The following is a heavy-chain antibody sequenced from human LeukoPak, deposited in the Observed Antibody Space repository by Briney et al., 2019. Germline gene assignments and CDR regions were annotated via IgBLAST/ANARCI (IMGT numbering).Heavy chain of an antibody. CDR1: GFIFSSYS. CDR2: ITGSGGNT. J-gene: IGHJ6*02. CDR3: AKAASSSWPSYYYGMDV. Sequence: GGSLRLSCAASGFIFSSYSMSWVRQAPGMGLEWVSVITGSGGNTYYADSVRGRFTISKDNSKNTVYLQMSSLRVDDTAVYYCAKAASSSWPSYYYGMDVWGQGTTVTVSS. D-gene: IGHD6-13*01. V-gene: IGHV3-23*01.